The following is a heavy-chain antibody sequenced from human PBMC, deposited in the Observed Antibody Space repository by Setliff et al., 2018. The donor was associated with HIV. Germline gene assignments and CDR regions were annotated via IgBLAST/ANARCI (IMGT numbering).Heavy chain of an antibody. V-gene: IGHV1-69*10. CDR2: IVPILGIA. CDR3: AGGLVSQKVPFDP. D-gene: IGHD1-1*01. J-gene: IGHJ5*02. CDR1: GGTFTNSA. Sequence: SVKVSCKASGGTFTNSAIGWVRQAPGQGLEWMGAIVPILGIANSAQKFQGRVTITTDESTNTAYMELSSLRSEDTAVYYCAGGLVSQKVPFDPWGQGTLVTVSS.